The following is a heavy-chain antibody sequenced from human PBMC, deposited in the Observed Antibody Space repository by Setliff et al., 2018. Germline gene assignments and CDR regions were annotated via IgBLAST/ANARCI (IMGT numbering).Heavy chain of an antibody. CDR2: IYHSGST. Sequence: SETLSLTCTVSGGSISSGDYYWSWIRQPPGKGLEWIGEIYHSGSTNYNPSLKSRVTISVDKSKNQFSLKLSSVTAADTAVYYCASHSSGWYRGGYGMDVWGQGTTVIVSS. D-gene: IGHD6-19*01. V-gene: IGHV4-39*07. CDR3: ASHSSGWYRGGYGMDV. J-gene: IGHJ6*02. CDR1: GGSISSGDYY.